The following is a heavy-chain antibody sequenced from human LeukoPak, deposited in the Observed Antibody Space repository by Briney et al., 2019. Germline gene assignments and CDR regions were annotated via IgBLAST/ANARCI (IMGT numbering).Heavy chain of an antibody. Sequence: SETLSLTCTVSGGSISSSSYYWGWIRQPPGKGLEWIGSIYYSGSTYYNPSLKSRVTISVDTSKNQFSLKLSSVTAADTAVYYCASSIVVVAATRNYYFDYWGQGTLVTVSS. J-gene: IGHJ4*02. V-gene: IGHV4-39*07. CDR2: IYYSGST. CDR3: ASSIVVVAATRNYYFDY. CDR1: GGSISSSSYY. D-gene: IGHD2-15*01.